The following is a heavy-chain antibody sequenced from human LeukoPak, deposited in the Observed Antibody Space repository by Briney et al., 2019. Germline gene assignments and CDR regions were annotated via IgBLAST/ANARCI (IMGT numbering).Heavy chain of an antibody. CDR2: IYYSGST. D-gene: IGHD6-19*01. CDR3: ARGYVDSSGWSPNWFDP. V-gene: IGHV4-31*03. J-gene: IGHJ5*02. Sequence: SQTLSLTCTVSGGSISSGGYYWSWIRQHPGKGLEWIVYIYYSGSTYYNPSLKSRVTISVDTSKNQFSLKLSSVTAADTAVYYCARGYVDSSGWSPNWFDPWGREPWSPSPQ. CDR1: GGSISSGGYY.